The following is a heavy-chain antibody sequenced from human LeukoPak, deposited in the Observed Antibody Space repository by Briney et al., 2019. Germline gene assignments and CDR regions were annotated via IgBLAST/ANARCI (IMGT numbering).Heavy chain of an antibody. CDR3: VRGNDYGGPHY. CDR1: GFTLSNYW. J-gene: IGHJ4*02. D-gene: IGHD4-23*01. CDR2: IKTDGTIT. Sequence: GGSLRLSCAASGFTLSNYWMHWVRQAPGEGLVWVSRIKTDGTITNYADSVKGRFTISRDNGKNTLFLQMNSLRAEDAAVYYCVRGNDYGGPHYWGQGTLVTVSS. V-gene: IGHV3-74*01.